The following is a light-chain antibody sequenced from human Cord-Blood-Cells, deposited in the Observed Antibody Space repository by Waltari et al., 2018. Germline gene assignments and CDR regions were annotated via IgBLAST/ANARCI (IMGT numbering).Light chain of an antibody. Sequence: QSALTQPASVSGSPGQSITISCTGTSSDVGGYNYVSWYQQHPGKAPKLMIYDVSNRPSGVSNRFSGCKSGSTASLTISGLQAEDEADYYCSSYTSSSTYNYVFGTGTKVTVL. V-gene: IGLV2-14*01. CDR1: SSDVGGYNY. CDR2: DVS. J-gene: IGLJ1*01. CDR3: SSYTSSSTYNYV.